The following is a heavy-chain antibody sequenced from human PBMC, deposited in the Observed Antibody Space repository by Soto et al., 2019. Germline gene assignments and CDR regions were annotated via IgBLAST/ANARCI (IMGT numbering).Heavy chain of an antibody. V-gene: IGHV4-30-4*01. CDR1: GGSISSGDYY. J-gene: IGHJ5*02. CDR3: ARARGGSLMFDP. Sequence: PSETLSLTCTVSGGSISSGDYYWSWIRQPPGKGLEWIGYIYYSGSTYYNPSLKSRVTISVDTSKNQFSLKLSSVTGADTAVYYCARARGGSLMFDPWGQGTLVTVSS. D-gene: IGHD2-15*01. CDR2: IYYSGST.